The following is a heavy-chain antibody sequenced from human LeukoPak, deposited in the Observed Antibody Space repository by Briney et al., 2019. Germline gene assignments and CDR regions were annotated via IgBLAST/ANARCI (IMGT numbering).Heavy chain of an antibody. D-gene: IGHD5-18*01. CDR1: GGSFSGYY. J-gene: IGHJ4*02. Sequence: PSETLSFTCAVYGGSFSGYYWSWIRQPPGKGLEWIGEISHSGSTNYNPSLKRRVTISVDTSQIQFSLKLSSVTAADAAVYYCARVWIQVSKLDYWGQATLVTVYS. CDR2: ISHSGST. CDR3: ARVWIQVSKLDY. V-gene: IGHV4-34*01.